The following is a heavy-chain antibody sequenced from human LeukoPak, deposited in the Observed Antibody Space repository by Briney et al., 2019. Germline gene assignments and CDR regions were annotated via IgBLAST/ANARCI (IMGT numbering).Heavy chain of an antibody. J-gene: IGHJ4*02. CDR3: ARDSLEYYFDY. CDR1: GYTLTELS. CDR2: FDPEDGET. Sequence: ASVKVSCKVSGYTLTELSMHWVRQAPGKGLEWMGGFDPEDGETIYAQKLQGRVTMTTDTSTSTAYMELRSLRSDDTAVYYCARDSLEYYFDYWGQGTLVTVSS. D-gene: IGHD3-3*01. V-gene: IGHV1-24*01.